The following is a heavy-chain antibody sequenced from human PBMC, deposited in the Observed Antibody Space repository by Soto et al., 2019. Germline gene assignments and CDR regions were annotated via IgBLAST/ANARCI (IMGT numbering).Heavy chain of an antibody. D-gene: IGHD3-10*01. J-gene: IGHJ5*02. V-gene: IGHV1-3*01. CDR2: INAGNGNT. CDR1: GYTFTSYA. CDR3: ARGRGLYYGSVSYYQSPPPNWFDP. Sequence: QVQLVQSGAEVKKPGASVKVSCKASGYTFTSYAMHWVHQGPGQRLEWIGWINAGNGNTKYSQKFQGRVTITRDTSASTAYMELSSLRAEGTALYYFARGRGLYYGSVSYYQSPPPNWFDPWGQGTLVTVSS.